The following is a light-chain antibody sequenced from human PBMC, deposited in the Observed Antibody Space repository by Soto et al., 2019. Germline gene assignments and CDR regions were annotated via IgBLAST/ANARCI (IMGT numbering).Light chain of an antibody. CDR2: VAS. V-gene: IGKV1-17*01. CDR3: LQHNNYHCT. Sequence: DIQMTQSPSSLSASVGDRVTITCRASQAIRNDVGWYQQKPGKDPKRLIYVASRLESGVPSRFSGSGFGTEFTLAISGLQPEDFATYYCLQHNNYHCTFGQGTRVEIK. J-gene: IGKJ1*01. CDR1: QAIRND.